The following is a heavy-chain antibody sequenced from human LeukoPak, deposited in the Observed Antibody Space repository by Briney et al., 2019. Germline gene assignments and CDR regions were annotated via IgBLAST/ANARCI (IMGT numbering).Heavy chain of an antibody. CDR2: ISSSSSYI. CDR3: ASFIAAAGFDY. D-gene: IGHD6-13*01. J-gene: IGHJ4*02. CDR1: GFTFSRYS. V-gene: IGHV3-21*01. Sequence: PGGSLRLSCAASGFTFSRYSMNWVRRAPGKGLECVSSISSSSSYIYYADSVKGRFTISRDNAKNSLYLQMNSLRAEDTAVYYCASFIAAAGFDYWGQGTLVTVSS.